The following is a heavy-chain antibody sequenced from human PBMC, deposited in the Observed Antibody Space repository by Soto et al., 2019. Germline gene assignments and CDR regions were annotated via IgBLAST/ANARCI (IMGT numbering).Heavy chain of an antibody. Sequence: PGGSLRLSCAASGLTFGSYWMHWVRQAPGKGLVWVSRIKSDGKAITYADSVKGRFTISRDNAKNTLYLQMNSLRVEDTAVYFCARDSGVFPAQDYWGQGTLVTVSS. V-gene: IGHV3-74*01. CDR2: IKSDGKAI. CDR1: GLTFGSYW. D-gene: IGHD7-27*01. CDR3: ARDSGVFPAQDY. J-gene: IGHJ4*02.